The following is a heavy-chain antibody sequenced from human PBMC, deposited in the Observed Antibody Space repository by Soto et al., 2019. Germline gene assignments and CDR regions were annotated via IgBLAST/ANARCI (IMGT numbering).Heavy chain of an antibody. Sequence: SQTLSLTCAISGDSVSSNSAAWNWIRQSPSRGLEWLGRTYYRSKWYNDYAVSVKSRITINPDTSKNQFSLQLNPVTPEDTAVYYCARDRAYSSTWPTRDYYYGMDVWGQGTTVTVSS. CDR3: ARDRAYSSTWPTRDYYYGMDV. J-gene: IGHJ6*02. D-gene: IGHD6-13*01. CDR2: TYYRSKWYN. V-gene: IGHV6-1*01. CDR1: GDSVSSNSAA.